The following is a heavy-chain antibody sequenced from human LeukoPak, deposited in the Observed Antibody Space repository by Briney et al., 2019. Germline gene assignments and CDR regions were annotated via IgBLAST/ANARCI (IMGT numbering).Heavy chain of an antibody. Sequence: GGSLRLSCAASGFTFSDYYMSWIRQAPGKGLEWVSYISSSGSTIYYADSVKGRFTISRDNAKNSLYLQMNSLRAEDMAVYYCARVWYSGSYPVDYWGQGTLVTVSS. J-gene: IGHJ4*02. D-gene: IGHD1-26*01. CDR1: GFTFSDYY. CDR3: ARVWYSGSYPVDY. V-gene: IGHV3-11*01. CDR2: ISSSGSTI.